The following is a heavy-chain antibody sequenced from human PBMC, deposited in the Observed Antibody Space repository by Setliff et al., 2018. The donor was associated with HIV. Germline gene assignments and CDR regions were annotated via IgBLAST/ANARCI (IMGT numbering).Heavy chain of an antibody. CDR1: GGSIISGTYY. CDR3: ARVGVRNWNDDGIDY. CDR2: IFYSGDA. J-gene: IGHJ4*02. Sequence: PSETLSLTCTVSGGSIISGTYYWGWVRQAPGKGLGWIGSIFYSGDAHYNPSVKRRVTISGDTSKNQLSLKVRSVTAADAALYYCARVGVRNWNDDGIDYWGQGTLVTVSS. V-gene: IGHV4-39*01. D-gene: IGHD1-1*01.